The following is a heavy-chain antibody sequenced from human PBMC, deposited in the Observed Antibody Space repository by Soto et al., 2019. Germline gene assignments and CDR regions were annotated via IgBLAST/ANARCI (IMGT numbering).Heavy chain of an antibody. J-gene: IGHJ4*02. CDR3: GRGRYGDY. Sequence: QVHLVQSGAEVKKPGASVKVSCQGSGYAFTTYGITWVRQAPGQGLEWMGWISAHNGNTNYAQKLQGRVTVTRDTSSSTAYMERRGLRYDDTAVYYWGRGRYGDYWGQGALVTVSS. CDR2: ISAHNGNT. V-gene: IGHV1-18*01. CDR1: GYAFTTYG. D-gene: IGHD1-1*01.